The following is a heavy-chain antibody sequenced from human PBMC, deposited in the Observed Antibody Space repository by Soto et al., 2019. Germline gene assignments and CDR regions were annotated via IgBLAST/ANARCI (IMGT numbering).Heavy chain of an antibody. V-gene: IGHV4-59*01. CDR3: VGELFYRY. J-gene: IGHJ4*02. CDR1: GASISNYY. D-gene: IGHD3-10*01. CDR2: IYYSGST. Sequence: SETLSLTCTVSGASISNYYWNWIRQPPGKGLEWIGHIYYSGSTNHNPSLKSRVTTSVDTSKNQFSLKLRSVTVADTAVYYCVGELFYRYWGQGTLVTVSS.